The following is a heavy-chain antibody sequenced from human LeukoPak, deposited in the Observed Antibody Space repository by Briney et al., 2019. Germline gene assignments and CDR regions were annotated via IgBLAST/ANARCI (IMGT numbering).Heavy chain of an antibody. Sequence: SETLSLTCTVSGGSISSSSYYWGWIRQPPGKGLEWIGSIYYSGSTYYNPSLKSRVTISVDTSKNQFSLKLSSVTAADTAVNYCARHVRGGGPIYYFDYWGQGTLVTVSS. CDR2: IYYSGST. J-gene: IGHJ4*02. CDR1: GGSISSSSYY. CDR3: ARHVRGGGPIYYFDY. V-gene: IGHV4-39*01. D-gene: IGHD3-10*02.